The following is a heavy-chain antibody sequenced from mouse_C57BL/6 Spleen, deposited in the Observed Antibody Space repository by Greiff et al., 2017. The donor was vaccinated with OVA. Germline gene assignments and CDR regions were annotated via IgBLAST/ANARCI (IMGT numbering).Heavy chain of an antibody. Sequence: EVKLVESGGGLVKPGGSLKLSCAASGFTFSSYAMSWVRQTPEKRPEWVATISDGGSYTYSPDNVKGRFTISRDNAKNNLYLQMSHLKSEDTAMYYCARDLAYWGQGTLVTVSA. CDR2: ISDGGSYT. CDR1: GFTFSSYA. V-gene: IGHV5-4*01. J-gene: IGHJ3*01. CDR3: ARDLAY.